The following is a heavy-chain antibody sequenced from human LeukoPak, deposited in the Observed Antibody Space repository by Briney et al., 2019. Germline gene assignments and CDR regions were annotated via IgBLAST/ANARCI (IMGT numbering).Heavy chain of an antibody. Sequence: PGGSLRLSCAASGFTFSSYAMHWVRQAPGKGLEWVADISYDGSNKYYADSVKGRFTISRDNSKNTLYLQMNSLRAEDTAVYYCARAAYYYDSSGIRSAFDIWGQGTMVTVSS. CDR3: ARAAYYYDSSGIRSAFDI. J-gene: IGHJ3*02. D-gene: IGHD3-22*01. CDR2: ISYDGSNK. V-gene: IGHV3-30-3*01. CDR1: GFTFSSYA.